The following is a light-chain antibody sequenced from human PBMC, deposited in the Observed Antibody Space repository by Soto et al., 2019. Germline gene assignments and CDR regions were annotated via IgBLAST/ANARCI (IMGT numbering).Light chain of an antibody. CDR1: SSNIGSNY. CDR3: AAWDYSLSGYV. V-gene: IGLV1-47*01. Sequence: QSVLTQPASASGTPGQRVTISCSGSSSNIGSNYVYWYQQLPGTAPKLLIYRNNQRPSGVPDRFSGSKSGTSASLAISGLRSEDEADYYFAAWDYSLSGYVFGTGTKVTVL. CDR2: RNN. J-gene: IGLJ1*01.